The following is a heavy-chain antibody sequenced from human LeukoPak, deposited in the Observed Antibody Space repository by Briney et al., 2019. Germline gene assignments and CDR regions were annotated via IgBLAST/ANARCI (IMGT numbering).Heavy chain of an antibody. J-gene: IGHJ4*02. D-gene: IGHD5-18*01. V-gene: IGHV3-23*01. CDR3: AKDQGYSYGHFDY. Sequence: PGGSLRLSCAASGLTFSSYAMSWGRQAPGKGLEWVSAISGSGGSTYYADSVKGRFPISRDNSKNTLYLQMNSLRAEDTAVYYCAKDQGYSYGHFDYWVQGTLVTVSS. CDR2: ISGSGGST. CDR1: GLTFSSYA.